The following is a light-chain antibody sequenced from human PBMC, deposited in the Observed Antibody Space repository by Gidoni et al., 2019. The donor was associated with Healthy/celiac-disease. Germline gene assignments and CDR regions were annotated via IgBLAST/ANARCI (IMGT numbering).Light chain of an antibody. CDR1: SSVNSY. CDR3: QQRSNWPLT. CDR2: DAS. Sequence: DIVLPQSLATLSLSPGASATLSCCASSSVNSYLAWYQQKPGQAPGLLIYDASNRATGIPARFSGGGSGTDFTLTISSLEPEDFAVYYCQQRSNWPLTFGGGTKVEIK. J-gene: IGKJ4*01. V-gene: IGKV3-11*01.